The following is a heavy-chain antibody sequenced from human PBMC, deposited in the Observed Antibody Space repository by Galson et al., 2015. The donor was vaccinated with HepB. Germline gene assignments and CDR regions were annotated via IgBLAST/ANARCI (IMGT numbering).Heavy chain of an antibody. Sequence: RLSCAASGFTFSSYGMHWVRQAPGKGLEWVAVIWYDGSNKYYADSVKGRFTISRDNSKNTLYLQMNSLRAEDTAVYYCARGVYYGSLWFQHWGQGTLVTVSS. CDR1: GFTFSSYG. J-gene: IGHJ1*01. CDR3: ARGVYYGSLWFQH. D-gene: IGHD3-10*01. V-gene: IGHV3-33*08. CDR2: IWYDGSNK.